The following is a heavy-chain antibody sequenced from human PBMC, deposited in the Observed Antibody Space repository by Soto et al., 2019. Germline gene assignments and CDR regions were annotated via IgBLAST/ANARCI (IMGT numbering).Heavy chain of an antibody. Sequence: QVQLVQSGAEVKKPGSSVKVSCKASGGTFSSYAISWVRQAPGQGLEWMGGIIPIFGTANYAQKFQGRVTITADESTSKDYMELNRLRSEDTAGDYGARTRNGVERLLTDYWGQGTLVTVCS. CDR3: ARTRNGVERLLTDY. CDR1: GGTFSSYA. J-gene: IGHJ4*02. CDR2: IIPIFGTA. D-gene: IGHD1-1*01. V-gene: IGHV1-69*12.